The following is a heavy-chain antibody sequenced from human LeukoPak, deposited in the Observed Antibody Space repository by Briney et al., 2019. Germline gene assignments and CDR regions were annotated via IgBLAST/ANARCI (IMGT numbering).Heavy chain of an antibody. CDR3: ARGTIIVQLDY. D-gene: IGHD3-22*01. V-gene: IGHV3-48*04. J-gene: IGHJ4*02. Sequence: GGSLRLSCAVSGLTFRSYSMNWVRQAPGKGLEWVSYISSSSSTIYYADSVKGRFTISRDNAKNSLYLQTDSLRAEDTAVYYCARGTIIVQLDYWGQGTLATVS. CDR2: ISSSSSTI. CDR1: GLTFRSYS.